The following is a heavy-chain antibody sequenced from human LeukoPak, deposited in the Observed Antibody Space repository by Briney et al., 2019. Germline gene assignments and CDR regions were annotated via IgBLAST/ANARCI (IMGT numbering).Heavy chain of an antibody. CDR1: GFTFSNYD. J-gene: IGHJ4*02. Sequence: GGSLRLSCAASGFTFSNYDMNWVRQAPGKGLEWVSSIDSDSTYIHYADSVKGRFTISRDNAKNSLYLQMNSLRAEDTAVYYCARCRGYSYGYEDYWGQGTLVTVSS. D-gene: IGHD5-18*01. CDR3: ARCRGYSYGYEDY. V-gene: IGHV3-21*01. CDR2: IDSDSTYI.